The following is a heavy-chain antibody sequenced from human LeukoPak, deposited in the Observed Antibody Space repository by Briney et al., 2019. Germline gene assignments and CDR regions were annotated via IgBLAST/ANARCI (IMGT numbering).Heavy chain of an antibody. CDR1: GGSISSGGYS. Sequence: SETLSLTCAVSGGSISSGGYSWSWIRQPPGKGLEWIGYIYHSGSTYYNPSLKSRVTISVDRSKNQFSLKLSSVTAADTAVYYCATYSTTIDYWGQGTLVTVSS. D-gene: IGHD4-17*01. V-gene: IGHV4-30-2*01. CDR3: ATYSTTIDY. J-gene: IGHJ4*02. CDR2: IYHSGST.